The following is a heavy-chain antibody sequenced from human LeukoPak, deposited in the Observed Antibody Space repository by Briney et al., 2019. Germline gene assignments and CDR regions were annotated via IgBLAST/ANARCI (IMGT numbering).Heavy chain of an antibody. V-gene: IGHV4-39*07. J-gene: IGHJ4*02. CDR2: INHRGST. Sequence: SETLSLTCTVSGGSISSSSYYWGWIRQPPGKGLEWIGEINHRGSTNYNPSLKSRVTISVDTSKNQFSLKLSSVTAADTAVYYCARGGVLRFLEWLPSSSYFDYWGQGTLVTVSS. CDR3: ARGGVLRFLEWLPSSSYFDY. CDR1: GGSISSSSYY. D-gene: IGHD3-3*01.